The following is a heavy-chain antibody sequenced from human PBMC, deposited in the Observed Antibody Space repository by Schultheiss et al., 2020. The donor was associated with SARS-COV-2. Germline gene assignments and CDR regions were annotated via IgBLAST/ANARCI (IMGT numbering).Heavy chain of an antibody. D-gene: IGHD6-13*01. CDR2: ISAYNGNT. CDR3: ARVASSSWYSNRFDY. CDR1: GGTFSSYA. J-gene: IGHJ4*02. Sequence: ASVKVSCKASGGTFSSYAISWVRQAPGQGLEWMGGISAYNGNTNYAQKLQGRVTMTTDTSTSTAYMELRSLRSDDTAVYYCARVASSSWYSNRFDYWGQGTLVTVSS. V-gene: IGHV1-18*01.